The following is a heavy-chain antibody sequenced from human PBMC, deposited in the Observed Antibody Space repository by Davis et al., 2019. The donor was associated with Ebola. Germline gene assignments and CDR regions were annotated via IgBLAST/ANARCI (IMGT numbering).Heavy chain of an antibody. D-gene: IGHD3-3*01. CDR2: ISSSSSYI. J-gene: IGHJ4*02. CDR1: GFTFSSYA. V-gene: IGHV3-21*01. Sequence: GESLKISCAASGFTFSSYAMSWVRQAPGKGLEWVSSISSSSSYIYYADSVKGRFTISRDNAKNSLYLQMNSLRVEDTAVYYCARSDYDFWSGYYTGVLRYWGQGTLVTVSS. CDR3: ARSDYDFWSGYYTGVLRY.